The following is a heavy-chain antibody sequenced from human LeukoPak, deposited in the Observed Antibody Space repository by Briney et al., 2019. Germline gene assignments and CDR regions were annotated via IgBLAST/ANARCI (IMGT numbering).Heavy chain of an antibody. CDR1: GYTFTAYF. CDR3: ANDDYGEPPKYYYGMDV. CDR2: INPNSGAT. V-gene: IGHV1-2*02. Sequence: ASVKVSCKASGYTFTAYFIHWVRQAPGQGLEWMGWINPNSGATTYAQKFQGRVTMTRDTSISTAYMELSDLRSDDTAVYYCANDDYGEPPKYYYGMDVWGQGTTVTVSS. D-gene: IGHD4-17*01. J-gene: IGHJ6*02.